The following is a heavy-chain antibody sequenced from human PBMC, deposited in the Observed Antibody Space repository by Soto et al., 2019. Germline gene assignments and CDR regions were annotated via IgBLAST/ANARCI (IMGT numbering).Heavy chain of an antibody. CDR1: GYTFTGYY. Sequence: GASVKVSCKASGYTFTGYYMHWVRQAPGQGLEWMGWINPNSGGTNYAQKFQGRVTMTRDTSISTAYMELSRLRSDDTAVYYCARATKYSISRDYFDYWGQGSLVTVSS. D-gene: IGHD6-13*01. V-gene: IGHV1-2*02. CDR3: ARATKYSISRDYFDY. CDR2: INPNSGGT. J-gene: IGHJ4*02.